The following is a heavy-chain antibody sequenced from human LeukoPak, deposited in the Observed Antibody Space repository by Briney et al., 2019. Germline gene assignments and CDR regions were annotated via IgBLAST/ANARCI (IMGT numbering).Heavy chain of an antibody. D-gene: IGHD2-2*01. V-gene: IGHV4-34*01. Sequence: PSETLSLTCAVYGGSFSGYYWSWIRQPPGKGLEWIGEINHSGSTNYNPSLKSRVTISVDTSKNQFSLKLSSVTAAGTAVYYCAREGYCSSTSCPGWFDPWGQGTLVTVSS. CDR2: INHSGST. CDR1: GGSFSGYY. CDR3: AREGYCSSTSCPGWFDP. J-gene: IGHJ5*02.